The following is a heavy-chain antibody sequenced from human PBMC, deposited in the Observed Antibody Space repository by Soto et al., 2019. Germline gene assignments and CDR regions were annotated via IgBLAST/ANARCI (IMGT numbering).Heavy chain of an antibody. CDR2: ISSSSSYI. D-gene: IGHD2-2*01. CDR1: GFTFSSYS. CDR3: ARDLGYCSSTSCYVGYNWFDP. V-gene: IGHV3-21*01. Sequence: GGSLRLSCAASGFTFSSYSMNWVRQAPGKGLEWVSSISSSSSYIYYADSVKGRFTISRDNAKNSLYLQMNSLRAEDTAVYYCARDLGYCSSTSCYVGYNWFDPWGQGTLVTVSS. J-gene: IGHJ5*02.